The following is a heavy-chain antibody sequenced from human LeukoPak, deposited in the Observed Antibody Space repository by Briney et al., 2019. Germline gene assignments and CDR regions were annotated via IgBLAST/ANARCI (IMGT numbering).Heavy chain of an antibody. D-gene: IGHD2-21*02. V-gene: IGHV3-21*06. CDR3: ASSGCGGDCYSEKTYYLDY. CDR1: GFTFSRFS. CDR2: ISSSGTYI. J-gene: IGHJ4*02. Sequence: GGSLRLSCAASGFTFSRFSMNWVRQAPGKGLEWVSSISSSGTYIYYADSMKGRFTISRDNAKNSVHLQMNSLSAEDTAIYYCASSGCGGDCYSEKTYYLDYWGPGTLVTVSS.